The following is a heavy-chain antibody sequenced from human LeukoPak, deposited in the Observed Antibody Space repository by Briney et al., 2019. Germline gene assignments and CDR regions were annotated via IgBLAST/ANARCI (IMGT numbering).Heavy chain of an antibody. D-gene: IGHD2-2*01. J-gene: IGHJ4*02. CDR3: AREGRYCSSTSCYAGGLDY. CDR1: GFTVSSNY. CDR2: IYSGGST. Sequence: PGGSLRLSCAASGFTVSSNYMSWVRQAPGKGLERVSVIYSGGSTYYADSVKGRFTISRDNSKNTLYLQMNSLRAEDTAVYYCAREGRYCSSTSCYAGGLDYWGQGTLVTVSS. V-gene: IGHV3-53*01.